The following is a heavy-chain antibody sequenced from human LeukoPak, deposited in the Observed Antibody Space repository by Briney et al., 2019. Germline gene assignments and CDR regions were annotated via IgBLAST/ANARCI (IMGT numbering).Heavy chain of an antibody. D-gene: IGHD2-8*01. J-gene: IGHJ4*02. CDR1: GGSISSGDYY. V-gene: IGHV4-61*08. CDR2: VYHTGTS. Sequence: SETLSLTCTVSGGSISSGDYYWTWIRQPPGKGLEWIGYVYHTGTSGYHPSLKSRVAMSLDTSKNQVSLKLRSVTAADTAVYFCTRVVNGGHFDYWGQGTLVTVSS. CDR3: TRVVNGGHFDY.